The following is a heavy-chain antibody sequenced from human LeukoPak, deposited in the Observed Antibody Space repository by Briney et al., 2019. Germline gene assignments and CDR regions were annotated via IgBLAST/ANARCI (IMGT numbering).Heavy chain of an antibody. CDR2: IYTSGST. V-gene: IGHV4-61*02. CDR1: GGSISSGSYY. D-gene: IGHD3-22*01. J-gene: IGHJ3*02. CDR3: ARGGLLIGGAFDI. Sequence: SETLSLTCTVSGGSISSGSYYWSWIRQPAGKGLEWIGRIYTSGSTNYNPSLKSRVTISVDTSKNQFSLKLSSVTAADTAVYYCARGGLLIGGAFDIWGQGTMVTVSS.